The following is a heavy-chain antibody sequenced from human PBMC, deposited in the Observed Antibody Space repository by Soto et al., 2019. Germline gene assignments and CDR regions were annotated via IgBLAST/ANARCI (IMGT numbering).Heavy chain of an antibody. CDR1: GGSISSYY. CDR3: ARMPQYYDFLEFWYCDL. J-gene: IGHJ2*01. CDR2: IYYSGST. V-gene: IGHV4-59*01. Sequence: QVQLQESGPGLVKPSETRSLTCTGSGGSISSYYWSWIRQPTGKGLEWIGYIYYSGSTNYNPSLKSRVTISGDSSKNQLSLKLSSVTAADTAVYYCARMPQYYDFLEFWYCDLLGRCTLVTVSS. D-gene: IGHD3-3*01.